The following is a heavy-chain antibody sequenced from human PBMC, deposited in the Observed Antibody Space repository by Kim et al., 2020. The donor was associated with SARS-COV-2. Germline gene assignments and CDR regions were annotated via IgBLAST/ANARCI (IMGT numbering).Heavy chain of an antibody. J-gene: IGHJ5*02. D-gene: IGHD2-21*02. V-gene: IGHV3-7*01. CDR3: AKGRDRFDP. CDR2: IEE. Sequence: IEEYYVDTVKDRFTNSRDKSKKSMYLQMNALGVGDTAVYYCAKGRDRFDPWGQGTLVTVSS.